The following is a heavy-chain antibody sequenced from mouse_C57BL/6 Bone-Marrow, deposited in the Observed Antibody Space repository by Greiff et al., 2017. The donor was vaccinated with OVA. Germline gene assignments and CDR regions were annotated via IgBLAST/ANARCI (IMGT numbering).Heavy chain of an antibody. CDR1: GYTFTSYW. D-gene: IGHD1-1*01. Sequence: QVQLQQPGAELVKPGASVKLSCKASGYTFTSYWMQWVKQRPGQGLEWIGEIDPSDSYTNYNQKFKGKATLTVDTSSSTAYMQLSSLTSEDSAVYYSARRIYYYEGFAYWGQGTLVTVSA. J-gene: IGHJ3*01. CDR3: ARRIYYYEGFAY. CDR2: IDPSDSYT. V-gene: IGHV1-50*01.